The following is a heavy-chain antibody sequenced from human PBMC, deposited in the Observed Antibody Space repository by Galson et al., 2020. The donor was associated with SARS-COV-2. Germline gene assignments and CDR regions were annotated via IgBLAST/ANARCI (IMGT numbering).Heavy chain of an antibody. V-gene: IGHV3-30*17. J-gene: IGHJ4*02. CDR1: GFTFPLHP. D-gene: IGHD3-10*02. CDR2: ISFDGKNE. Sequence: GESLKISCTTSGFTFPLHPMHWVRQTPGKGLEWVAVISFDGKNEYYADSVKGRFTISRDNPKDTLYLQMNSLRVEDTALYYCARDMLGEKREPDCWGRGTQVTVSS. CDR3: ARDMLGEKREPDC.